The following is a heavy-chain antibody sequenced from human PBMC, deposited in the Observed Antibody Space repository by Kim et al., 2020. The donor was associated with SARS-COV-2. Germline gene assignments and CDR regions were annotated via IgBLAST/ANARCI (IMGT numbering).Heavy chain of an antibody. Sequence: SEILSLTCTVSGGSLSPYYWSWIRQPPGKGLEWIGYMHYSGRANYSPSLKSRVAISVDTSKNHFSLNLTYVTAADTAKYFCARFQHGSGSSLDPFDIWGQGTLVTVSS. D-gene: IGHD3-10*01. CDR2: MHYSGRA. CDR1: GGSLSPYY. CDR3: ARFQHGSGSSLDPFDI. V-gene: IGHV4-59*01. J-gene: IGHJ3*02.